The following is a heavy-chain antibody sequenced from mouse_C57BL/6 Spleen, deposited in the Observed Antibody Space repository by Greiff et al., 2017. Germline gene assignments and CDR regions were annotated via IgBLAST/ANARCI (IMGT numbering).Heavy chain of an antibody. CDR2: IYPGDGGT. J-gene: IGHJ2*01. CDR1: GYAFSSYW. Sequence: QVQLQQSGAELVKPGASVTISCKASGYAFSSYWMNWVKQRPGKGLEWIGQIYPGDGGTNYNGKFKGKATLTADKSSSPAYMPLSSLTSDDSAVYFCARSGYYGSSPFDYWGQGTTLTVSS. D-gene: IGHD1-1*01. CDR3: ARSGYYGSSPFDY. V-gene: IGHV1-80*01.